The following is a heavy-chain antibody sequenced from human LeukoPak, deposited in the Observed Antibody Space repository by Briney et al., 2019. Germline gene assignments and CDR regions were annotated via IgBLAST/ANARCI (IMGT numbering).Heavy chain of an antibody. Sequence: GGSLRLSCAASGFTFSTYSMNWVRQVPGKGLEWISYISSSSSIISYADSVKGRFTISGDNAKNSLYLQMNSLRDEDTAVYYCAREYYYDSRAPGAFDIWGQGTTVTVSS. CDR1: GFTFSTYS. D-gene: IGHD3-22*01. CDR3: AREYYYDSRAPGAFDI. V-gene: IGHV3-48*02. J-gene: IGHJ3*02. CDR2: ISSSSSII.